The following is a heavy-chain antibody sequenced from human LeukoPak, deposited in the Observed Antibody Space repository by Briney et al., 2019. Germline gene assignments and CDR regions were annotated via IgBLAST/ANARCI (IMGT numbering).Heavy chain of an antibody. CDR3: AKDSKSPYDYGGEGLFDY. V-gene: IGHV3-74*01. CDR1: GFTFSSYW. Sequence: GGSLRLSCAASGFTFSSYWMHWVRQAPGKGLVWVSRINSDGSSTSYADSVKGRFTISRDNAKNTLYLQMNSLRAEDTAVYYCAKDSKSPYDYGGEGLFDYWGQGTLVTVSS. CDR2: INSDGSST. J-gene: IGHJ4*02. D-gene: IGHD4-23*01.